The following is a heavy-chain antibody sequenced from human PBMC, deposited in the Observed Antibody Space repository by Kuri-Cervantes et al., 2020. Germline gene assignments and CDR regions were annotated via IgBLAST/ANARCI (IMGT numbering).Heavy chain of an antibody. Sequence: SVKVSCKASGCTFSSYVINWVRQAPGQGLEWMGGIIPIFGTANYPQKFQGRVAITADESTTIAYMELSRLRSDDTAVYCCTTWVTMIAHAFDIWGQGTMVTVSS. V-gene: IGHV1-69*13. CDR3: TTWVTMIAHAFDI. D-gene: IGHD3-22*01. CDR2: IIPIFGTA. J-gene: IGHJ3*02. CDR1: GCTFSSYV.